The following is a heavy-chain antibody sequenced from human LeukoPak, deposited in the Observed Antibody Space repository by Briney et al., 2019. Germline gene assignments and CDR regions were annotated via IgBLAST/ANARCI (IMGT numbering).Heavy chain of an antibody. D-gene: IGHD5-24*01. CDR2: INYSGST. Sequence: SETLSLTCTISGGSTGSYFWNWIRQSPGKGLQWIGYINYSGSTNYNPSLESRVSISVDTSKNQVSLRLRSVTAADTAVYYCARSGWLQFDYFDYWGQGILVTVSS. CDR1: GGSTGSYF. J-gene: IGHJ4*02. CDR3: ARSGWLQFDYFDY. V-gene: IGHV4-59*01.